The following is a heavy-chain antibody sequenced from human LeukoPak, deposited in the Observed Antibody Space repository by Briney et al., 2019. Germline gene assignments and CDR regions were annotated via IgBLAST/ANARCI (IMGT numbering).Heavy chain of an antibody. CDR3: ARDQGTIFGESFDY. CDR1: GYTFTSYG. Sequence: ASVKVSCKASGYTFTSYGVTWVRQAPGQGLEWMGWISAYNGNTNYAQKLQGRVTMTTDTSTSTAYMELRSLRSDDTAVYYCARDQGTIFGESFDYWGQGTLVTVSS. CDR2: ISAYNGNT. J-gene: IGHJ4*02. V-gene: IGHV1-18*01. D-gene: IGHD3-3*01.